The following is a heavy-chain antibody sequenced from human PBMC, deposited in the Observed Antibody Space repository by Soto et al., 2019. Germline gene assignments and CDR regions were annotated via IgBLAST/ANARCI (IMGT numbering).Heavy chain of an antibody. CDR3: ATESGSTYGYFDH. V-gene: IGHV4-30-4*01. CDR1: GGSVTSDEDY. D-gene: IGHD5-18*01. Sequence: SETLSLTCTVSGGSVTSDEDYWTWIRQPPGKGLEWIGYIPNSGSTGYNPSLKTRLSMSVDRSKNQFTLRLTSVTAADTAVYFCATESGSTYGYFDHWGQGTQVTVSS. J-gene: IGHJ4*02. CDR2: IPNSGST.